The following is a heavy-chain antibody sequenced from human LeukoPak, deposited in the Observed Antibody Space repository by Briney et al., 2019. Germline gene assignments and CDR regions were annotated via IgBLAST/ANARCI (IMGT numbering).Heavy chain of an antibody. CDR1: GGSISSYY. CDR3: ARDLSSGWALDY. V-gene: IGHV4-4*07. CDR2: MDTSGST. Sequence: SETLSLTCTVSGGSISSYYWSWIRQPAGKGLEWIGRMDTSGSTNYNPSLKSRVTMSVDTSKNQFSLKLSSVTAADTAVYYCARDLSSGWALDYWGQGPLVTVSS. D-gene: IGHD6-19*01. J-gene: IGHJ4*02.